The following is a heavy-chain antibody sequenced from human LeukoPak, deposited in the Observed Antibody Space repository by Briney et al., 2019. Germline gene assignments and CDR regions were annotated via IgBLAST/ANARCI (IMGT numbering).Heavy chain of an antibody. Sequence: ASVKVSCKASGYTFTSYDINWVRQATGQGLEWMGWMNPNSGNTGYAQKFQGRVTMTRNTSISTAYMELSSLRSEDTAVYYCARGKWLVRRNNWFDPWGQGTLVTVSS. CDR3: ARGKWLVRRNNWFDP. CDR1: GYTFTSYD. D-gene: IGHD6-19*01. V-gene: IGHV1-8*01. J-gene: IGHJ5*02. CDR2: MNPNSGNT.